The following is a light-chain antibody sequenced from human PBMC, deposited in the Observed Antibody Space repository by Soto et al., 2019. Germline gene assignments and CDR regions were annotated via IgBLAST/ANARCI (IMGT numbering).Light chain of an antibody. V-gene: IGKV3D-15*01. CDR1: QSVSRD. J-gene: IGKJ1*01. CDR3: QQGNTWPWT. CDR2: GAY. Sequence: EMVMTQSPATLSVSPGERATLSCRASQSVSRDLAWYQLKPGQAPRLLMYGAYTRATGIPGRFSGSGSGTDFTLIISSLEPEDFAFYYCQQGNTWPWTFGQGTKVDIK.